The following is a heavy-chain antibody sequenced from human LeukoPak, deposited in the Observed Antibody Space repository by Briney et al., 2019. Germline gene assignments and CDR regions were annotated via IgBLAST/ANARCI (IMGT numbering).Heavy chain of an antibody. D-gene: IGHD3-16*01. CDR2: FHSSGDI. J-gene: IGHJ4*02. Sequence: PAQTLSLTCSVSGVSITSGSYYWGWIRQSAGKGLEWIGRFHSSGDIYHTVAFRSRAAVSGDASKNQFSLQLNSVTAADPAVYYCARGASPKDAVFFDYWGQGALITVSS. CDR3: ARGASPKDAVFFDY. V-gene: IGHV4-61*02. CDR1: GVSITSGSYY.